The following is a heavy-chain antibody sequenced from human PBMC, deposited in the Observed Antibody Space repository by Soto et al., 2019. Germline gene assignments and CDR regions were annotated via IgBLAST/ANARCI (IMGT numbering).Heavy chain of an antibody. D-gene: IGHD2-21*02. CDR2: ITSSGGNT. CDR3: VKRTAAYCGGDCYTFDD. CDR1: GFTFSSHV. V-gene: IGHV3-23*01. Sequence: PGGSLRLSCAASGFTFSSHVMTWVRQAPGKGLEWVSTITSSGGNTYYSDSVKGRFTISRDNSKNTLYLQMNSLRVEDTAFYFCVKRTAAYCGGDCYTFDDWGQGTLVTVSS. J-gene: IGHJ4*02.